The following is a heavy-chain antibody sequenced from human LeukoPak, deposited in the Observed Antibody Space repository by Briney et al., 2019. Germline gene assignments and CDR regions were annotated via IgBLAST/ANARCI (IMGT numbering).Heavy chain of an antibody. D-gene: IGHD3-9*01. Sequence: ASVKVSCKASGYTFTSYYMHWVRQAPGQGLEWMGIINPSGGSTSYAQKFQGRVTMTRDMSTSTVYMELSSLRSEDTAVYYCARDPENYDILTDTYYYYYYMDVRGKETTVTVSS. J-gene: IGHJ6*03. V-gene: IGHV1-46*01. CDR1: GYTFTSYY. CDR3: ARDPENYDILTDTYYYYYYMDV. CDR2: INPSGGST.